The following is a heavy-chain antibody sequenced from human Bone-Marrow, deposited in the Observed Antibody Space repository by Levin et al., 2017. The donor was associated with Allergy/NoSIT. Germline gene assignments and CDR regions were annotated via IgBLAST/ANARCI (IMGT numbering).Heavy chain of an antibody. Sequence: SETLSLTCTVSGGSISSGDYYWSWIRQPPGKGLEWIGYIYYSGSTYYNPSLKSRVTISVDTSKNQFSLKLSSVTAADTAVYYCARDVADTAMESYYYGMDVWGQGTTVTVSS. D-gene: IGHD5-18*01. V-gene: IGHV4-30-4*01. CDR3: ARDVADTAMESYYYGMDV. CDR2: IYYSGST. J-gene: IGHJ6*02. CDR1: GGSISSGDYY.